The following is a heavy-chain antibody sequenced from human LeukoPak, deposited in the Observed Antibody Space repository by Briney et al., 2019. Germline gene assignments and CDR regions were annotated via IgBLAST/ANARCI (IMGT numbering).Heavy chain of an antibody. CDR1: GFPFSSYW. V-gene: IGHV3-7*04. J-gene: IGHJ4*02. CDR3: TRVGYIDEGIDY. Sequence: GGSLRLSCVASGFPFSSYWMTWVRQAPGQGLEGVANIKQDGSKKSYVDSVKGRFTISRDNAKNSLYLQMNSLRAEDTAIYYCTRVGYIDEGIDYWGQGTLVTVSS. D-gene: IGHD5-24*01. CDR2: IKQDGSKK.